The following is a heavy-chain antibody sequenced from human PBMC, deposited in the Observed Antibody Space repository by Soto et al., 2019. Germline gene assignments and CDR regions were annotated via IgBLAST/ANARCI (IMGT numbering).Heavy chain of an antibody. CDR1: GFTFSSYA. V-gene: IGHV3-30-3*01. CDR3: ARVKVEYSSSDAGYWSDP. D-gene: IGHD6-6*01. CDR2: ISYDGSNK. Sequence: QVQLVESGGGVVQPGRSLRLSCAASGFTFSSYAMHWVRQAPGKGLEWVAVISYDGSNKYYADSVKGRFTISRDNSKNTLDLQMNSLRAEDTDVYYCARVKVEYSSSDAGYWSDPWGQGTVVTVSS. J-gene: IGHJ5*02.